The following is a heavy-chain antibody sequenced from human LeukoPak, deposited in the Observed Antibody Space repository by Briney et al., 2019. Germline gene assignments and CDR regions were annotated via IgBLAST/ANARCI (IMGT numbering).Heavy chain of an antibody. D-gene: IGHD7-27*01. Sequence: SSETLSLTCTVSGGSISSGDYFWSWIRQPPGKGLEWIGNIYYNGNTYYNPSLESRGTTSVDTFKNQFSLKLNSVTAADTAVYYCARDLWGLDSWGQGTLVTVSS. CDR2: IYYNGNT. V-gene: IGHV4-30-4*01. CDR1: GGSISSGDYF. J-gene: IGHJ4*02. CDR3: ARDLWGLDS.